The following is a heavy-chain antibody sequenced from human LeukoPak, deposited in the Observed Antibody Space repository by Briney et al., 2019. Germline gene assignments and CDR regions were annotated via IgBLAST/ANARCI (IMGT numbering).Heavy chain of an antibody. CDR1: GFTFCSYS. V-gene: IGHV3-21*01. Sequence: GGSLRLSCAASGFTFCSYSMNWVRQAPGKGLEWVSSISSSSSYIYYADSVKGRFTISRDNAKNSLYLQMNSLRAEDTAVYYCAREVVIDYYFDYWGQGTLVTVSS. J-gene: IGHJ4*02. CDR2: ISSSSSYI. D-gene: IGHD3-22*01. CDR3: AREVVIDYYFDY.